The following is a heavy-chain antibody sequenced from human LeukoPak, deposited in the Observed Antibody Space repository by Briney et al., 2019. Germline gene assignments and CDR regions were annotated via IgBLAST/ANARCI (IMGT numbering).Heavy chain of an antibody. J-gene: IGHJ4*02. V-gene: IGHV3-9*01. D-gene: IGHD1-1*01. Sequence: GGSLRLSYAASGSTLDAFAMHWVRQAPGKGLEWVSGISANAASIAYADSVKGRFTVSRDNAKDSLYLQMNSLRAEDTAVYYCARALTTLTYEGYWGQGTLVTVSS. CDR3: ARALTTLTYEGY. CDR1: GSTLDAFA. CDR2: ISANAASI.